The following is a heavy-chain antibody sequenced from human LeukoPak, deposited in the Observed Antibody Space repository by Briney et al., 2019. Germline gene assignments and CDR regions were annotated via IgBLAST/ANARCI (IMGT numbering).Heavy chain of an antibody. CDR2: ISYDGSNK. CDR3: ARDSALLWFGESLDY. D-gene: IGHD3-10*01. CDR1: GFTFSSYA. V-gene: IGHV3-30-3*01. Sequence: GGSLRLSCAASGFTFSSYAMHWVRQAPGKGLEWVAVISYDGSNKYYADSVKGRFTISRDNSKSTLYLQMNSLRAEDTAVYYCARDSALLWFGESLDYWGQGTLVSVSS. J-gene: IGHJ4*02.